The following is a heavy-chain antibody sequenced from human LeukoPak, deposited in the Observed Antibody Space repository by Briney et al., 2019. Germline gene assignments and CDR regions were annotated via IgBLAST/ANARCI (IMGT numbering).Heavy chain of an antibody. J-gene: IGHJ3*02. CDR1: GGTFISYA. CDR2: IIPIFGTA. Sequence: GASVKVSCKASGGTFISYAISWVRQAPGQGLEWMGGIIPIFGTANYAQKFQGRVTITTDESTSTAYMELSSLRSEDTAVYYCAGVRHDYGDYSAFDIWGQGTMVTVSS. CDR3: AGVRHDYGDYSAFDI. D-gene: IGHD4-17*01. V-gene: IGHV1-69*05.